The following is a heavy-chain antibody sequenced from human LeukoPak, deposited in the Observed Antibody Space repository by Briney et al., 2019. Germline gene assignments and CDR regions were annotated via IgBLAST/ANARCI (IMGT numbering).Heavy chain of an antibody. J-gene: IGHJ4*02. CDR1: GFTFSSYW. CDR3: ARGPFQNWNDFLY. CDR2: INSDGSST. D-gene: IGHD1-1*01. Sequence: PGGSLRLSCAASGFTFSSYWMHWVRQAPGKGLVWVSPINSDGSSTSYADSVKGRFTISRDNAKNTLYLQMNSLRAEDTAVYYCARGPFQNWNDFLYWGQGTLVSVSS. V-gene: IGHV3-74*01.